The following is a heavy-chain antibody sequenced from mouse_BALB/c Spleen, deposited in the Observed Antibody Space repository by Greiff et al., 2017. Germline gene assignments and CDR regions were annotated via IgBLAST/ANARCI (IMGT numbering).Heavy chain of an antibody. V-gene: IGHV1-69*02. CDR2: IYPSDSYT. CDR3: TRDWDEYFDY. CDR1: GYTFTSYW. Sequence: VQLQQPGAELVRPGASVKLSCKASGYTFTSYWINWVKQRPGQGLEWIGNIYPSDSYTNYNQKFKDKATLTVDKSSSTAYMQLSSPTSEDSAVYYCTRDWDEYFDYWGQGTTLTVSS. J-gene: IGHJ2*01. D-gene: IGHD4-1*01.